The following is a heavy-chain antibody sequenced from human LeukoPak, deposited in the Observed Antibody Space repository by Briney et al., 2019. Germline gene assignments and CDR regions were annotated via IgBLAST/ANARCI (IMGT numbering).Heavy chain of an antibody. CDR2: ISGSGGGT. CDR3: AKDIVVATANFDS. Sequence: GGSLRLSCAASGFTFSTYAMSWVRQAPGKGLAWVSTISGSGGGTYYANSAKGRFTISRDNSESTLYLHMNSLRAEDTAVYYCAKDIVVATANFDSWGQGTLVTVSS. CDR1: GFTFSTYA. J-gene: IGHJ4*02. V-gene: IGHV3-23*01. D-gene: IGHD2-15*01.